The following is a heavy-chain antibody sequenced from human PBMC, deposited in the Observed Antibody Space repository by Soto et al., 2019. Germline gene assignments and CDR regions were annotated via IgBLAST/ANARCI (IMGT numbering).Heavy chain of an antibody. Sequence: QVQLVQSGAEVKKPGASVKVSCKASGYTFTSYGISWVRQAPGQGLEWMGWISAYNGNTNYAQKLQGRVTMTTDTSTRTAYRERRGLRSDDSAVYYCARVRDYYDCSGCYVDYWGQGTLVPVSS. V-gene: IGHV1-18*01. J-gene: IGHJ4*02. CDR3: ARVRDYYDCSGCYVDY. CDR2: ISAYNGNT. D-gene: IGHD3-22*01. CDR1: GYTFTSYG.